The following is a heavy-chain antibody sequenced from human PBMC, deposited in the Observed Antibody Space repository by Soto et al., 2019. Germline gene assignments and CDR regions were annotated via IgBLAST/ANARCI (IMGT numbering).Heavy chain of an antibody. Sequence: EVQLVESGGGSVQPGGSLRLSCEASGFTFSTYWMHWVRQAPGKGLIWVSHIDRDGSTTTYADSVRGRFTISRDNAKNALFLRMNSLRAEDTAIYYCARDYPGIGIELWGQGTPVTVSS. J-gene: IGHJ4*02. CDR2: IDRDGSTT. CDR3: ARDYPGIGIEL. CDR1: GFTFSTYW. D-gene: IGHD1-26*01. V-gene: IGHV3-74*01.